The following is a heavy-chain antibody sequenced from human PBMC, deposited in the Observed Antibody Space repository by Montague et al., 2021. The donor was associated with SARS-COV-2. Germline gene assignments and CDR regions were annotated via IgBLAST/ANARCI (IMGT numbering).Heavy chain of an antibody. Sequence: SETLSLTCAVSGVSITSTNWWSLVRQPPGKGLEWTGEISYGGIATXNPXLKSRATISMDRSRNLFSLKLSSVTAADTAIYYCAGKVLTVPADYWGQGTLVTVS. J-gene: IGHJ4*02. CDR3: AGKVLTVPADY. CDR2: ISYGGIA. D-gene: IGHD4-11*01. CDR1: GVSITSTNW. V-gene: IGHV4-4*02.